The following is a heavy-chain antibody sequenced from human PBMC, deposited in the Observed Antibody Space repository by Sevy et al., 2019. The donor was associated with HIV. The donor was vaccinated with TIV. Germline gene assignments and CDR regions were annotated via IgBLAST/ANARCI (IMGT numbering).Heavy chain of an antibody. V-gene: IGHV3-21*06. Sequence: GGSLRLSCAASGFTFSSYNMNWVRQAPGKGLEWVSSISGSSNYIYYAQSLKGRFFISRDNAKNTLYLQMNSLRADDTAVYYCARGPPDGSYDYFDYWGQGTLVTVSS. D-gene: IGHD1-26*01. CDR2: ISGSSNYI. CDR3: ARGPPDGSYDYFDY. CDR1: GFTFSSYN. J-gene: IGHJ4*02.